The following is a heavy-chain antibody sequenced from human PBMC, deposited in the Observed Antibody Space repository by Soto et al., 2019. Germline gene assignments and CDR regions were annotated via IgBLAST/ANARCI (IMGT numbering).Heavy chain of an antibody. CDR3: ARSEGCY. CDR1: GGSISSYY. D-gene: IGHD2-15*01. V-gene: IGHV4-59*01. CDR2: IYYSGST. Sequence: SETLSLTCTVSGGSISSYYWSWIRQPPGKGLEWIGYIYYSGSTNYNPSLKSRVTISVDTSKNQFSLKLSSVTAADTAVYYCARSEGCYRAQRTLVPVSA. J-gene: IGHJ1*01.